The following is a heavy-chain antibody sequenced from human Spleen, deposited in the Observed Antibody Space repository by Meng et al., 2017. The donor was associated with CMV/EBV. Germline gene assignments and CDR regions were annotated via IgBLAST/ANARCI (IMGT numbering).Heavy chain of an antibody. CDR2: IKQDGTEK. Sequence: GESLKISCAASGFTFSRYWMTWVRQAPGKGLERVANIKQDGTEKYYVDSVRGRFTVSRDNAQNSFYLQMNSLRAEDTALYYCVRSKYYDFWSAYYYWGQGTLVTVSS. CDR3: VRSKYYDFWSAYYY. D-gene: IGHD3-3*01. V-gene: IGHV3-7*01. J-gene: IGHJ4*02. CDR1: GFTFSRYW.